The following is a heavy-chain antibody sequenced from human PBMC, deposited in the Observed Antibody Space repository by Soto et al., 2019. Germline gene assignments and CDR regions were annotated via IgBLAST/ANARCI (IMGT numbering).Heavy chain of an antibody. Sequence: SETLSLTCTVSGGSISSYYWSWIRQPPGKGLEWIGYIYYSGSTNYNPSLKSRVTISVDTSKNQFSLKLSSVTAADTAVYYCARWAYGVPASNWFDPWGQGTLVTVSS. CDR1: GGSISSYY. CDR3: ARWAYGVPASNWFDP. J-gene: IGHJ5*02. CDR2: IYYSGST. V-gene: IGHV4-59*01. D-gene: IGHD4-17*01.